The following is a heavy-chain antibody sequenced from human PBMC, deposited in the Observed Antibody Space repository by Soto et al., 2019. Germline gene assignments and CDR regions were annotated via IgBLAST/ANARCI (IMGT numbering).Heavy chain of an antibody. J-gene: IGHJ5*02. D-gene: IGHD3-3*01. CDR3: ASGASGDAFWSGYNNWFDP. CDR2: INHSGST. V-gene: IGHV4-34*01. Sequence: PSQTLSLTCAVYGGSFSGYYWSWIRQPPGKGLEWIGEINHSGSTNYNPSLKSRVTISVDTSKNQFSLKLSSVTAADTAVYYCASGASGDAFWSGYNNWFDPWGQGTLVTVSS. CDR1: GGSFSGYY.